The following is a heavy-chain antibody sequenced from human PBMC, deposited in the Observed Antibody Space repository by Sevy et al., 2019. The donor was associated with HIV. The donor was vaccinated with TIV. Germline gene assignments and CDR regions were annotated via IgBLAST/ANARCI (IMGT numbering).Heavy chain of an antibody. D-gene: IGHD3-3*01. CDR1: GFTFRTYS. Sequence: GGSLRLSCAASGFTFRTYSMNWVRQAPGKGLEWLSSIGDDSRYIYYSDSVKGRFTISRANAKNLLYLQMNNLRVEDTAIYYCARDFPMFGVVSGIDYWGQGNLVTVSS. J-gene: IGHJ4*02. V-gene: IGHV3-21*04. CDR3: ARDFPMFGVVSGIDY. CDR2: IGDDSRYI.